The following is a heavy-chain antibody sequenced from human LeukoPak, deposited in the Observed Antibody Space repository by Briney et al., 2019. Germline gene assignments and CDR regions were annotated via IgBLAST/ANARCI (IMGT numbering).Heavy chain of an antibody. D-gene: IGHD3-3*01. J-gene: IGHJ4*02. CDR3: ARGDFWSGYYRYFDY. Sequence: TGGSLRLSCAASGFTFSSHSMNWVRQAPGKGLEWVSSISSSSSYIYYADSVKGRFTISRDNAKNSLYLQMNSLRAEDTAVYYCARGDFWSGYYRYFDYWGQGTLVTVSS. CDR2: ISSSSSYI. CDR1: GFTFSSHS. V-gene: IGHV3-21*01.